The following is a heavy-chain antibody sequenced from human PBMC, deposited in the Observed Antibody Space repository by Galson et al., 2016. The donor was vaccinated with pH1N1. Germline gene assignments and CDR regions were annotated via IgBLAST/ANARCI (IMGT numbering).Heavy chain of an antibody. Sequence: ETLSLTCTVSGGSISSNDYYWAWIRQPPGKGLEWIGSIYYSGSTYYNPSLKSRVTISEDTSRNQFSLKLSSVTAADTAMYYCAKVSNSGDFWSGYYIDDWGQGTVVTVSS. J-gene: IGHJ4*02. CDR1: GGSISSNDYY. CDR3: AKVSNSGDFWSGYYIDD. D-gene: IGHD3-3*01. V-gene: IGHV4-39*07. CDR2: IYYSGST.